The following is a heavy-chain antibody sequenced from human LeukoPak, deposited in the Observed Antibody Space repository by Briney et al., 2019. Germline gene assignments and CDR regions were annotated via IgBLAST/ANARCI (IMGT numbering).Heavy chain of an antibody. J-gene: IGHJ4*02. V-gene: IGHV4-59*01. D-gene: IGHD6-19*01. CDR3: ARGDSSGWYPFDY. Sequence: SETLSLTCTVSGGSISSYYWSWIRQPPGKGLEWIGYIYYSGSTNYNPSLKSRVTISVDTSKNQFSLKLSSVTAADTAVYYCARGDSSGWYPFDYWGQGNLVTVSS. CDR2: IYYSGST. CDR1: GGSISSYY.